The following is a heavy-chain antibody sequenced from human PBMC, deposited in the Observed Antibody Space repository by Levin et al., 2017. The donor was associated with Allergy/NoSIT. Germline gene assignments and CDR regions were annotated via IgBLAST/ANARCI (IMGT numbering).Heavy chain of an antibody. V-gene: IGHV3-74*01. J-gene: IGHJ6*03. Sequence: GESLKISCAASGFTFSSYWMHWVRQAPGKGLVWVSRINGDGSSTGYADSVKGRFTISRDNAKNTVYLQMNSLRAEDTAVYYCARSSCSSTSCLRALGYNYYMDVWGKGTTVTVSS. CDR3: ARSSCSSTSCLRALGYNYYMDV. CDR2: INGDGSST. D-gene: IGHD2-2*01. CDR1: GFTFSSYW.